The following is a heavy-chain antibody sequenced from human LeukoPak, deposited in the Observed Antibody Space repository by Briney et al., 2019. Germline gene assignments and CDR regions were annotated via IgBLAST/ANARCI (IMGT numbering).Heavy chain of an antibody. D-gene: IGHD5-12*01. V-gene: IGHV3-23*01. J-gene: IGHJ4*02. Sequence: GGSLRLSCATSGFIFSSCAMSWVRQAPGKGLEWVSVISGSGGSTNYAEFVKGRFTISRDNSKNTLYLQMNSLRVEDTAVYYCAKHRGRDGGYPFDYWGQGTLVTVSS. CDR2: ISGSGGST. CDR1: GFIFSSCA. CDR3: AKHRGRDGGYPFDY.